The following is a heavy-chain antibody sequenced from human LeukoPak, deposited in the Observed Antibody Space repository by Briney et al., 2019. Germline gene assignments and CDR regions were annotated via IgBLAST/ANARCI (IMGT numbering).Heavy chain of an antibody. CDR2: ISYDGSNK. D-gene: IGHD1-7*01. V-gene: IGHV3-30-3*01. Sequence: GGSLRLSCAASGFTFSSYAMHWVRQAPGKGLEWVAVISYDGSNKYYADSVKGRFTISRDNSKNTLYLQMNSLRAEDTAVYYCAKEQELELRLTGYGMDVWGQGTTVTVSS. J-gene: IGHJ6*02. CDR3: AKEQELELRLTGYGMDV. CDR1: GFTFSSYA.